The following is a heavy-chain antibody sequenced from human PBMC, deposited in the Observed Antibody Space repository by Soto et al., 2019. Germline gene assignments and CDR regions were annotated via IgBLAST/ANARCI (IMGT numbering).Heavy chain of an antibody. D-gene: IGHD1-1*01. CDR3: AGTSWHYYYGMDL. CDR2: IIPVFDKP. CDR1: GVTFNSYA. V-gene: IGHV1-69*19. J-gene: IGHJ6*02. Sequence: VQLEQSGAEVKKSGSSVKISCKASGVTFNSYALSWVRQAPGQGLEWMGGIIPVFDKPTYAQKFQGRVTITADESTNTGYMELSSLRSEDTAVYYCAGTSWHYYYGMDLWGQGTTVTVSS.